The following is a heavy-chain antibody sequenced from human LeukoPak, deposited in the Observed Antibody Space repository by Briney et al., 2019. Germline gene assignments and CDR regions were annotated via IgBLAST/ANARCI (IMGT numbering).Heavy chain of an antibody. CDR3: ASLYGEILDY. J-gene: IGHJ4*02. V-gene: IGHV3-48*01. CDR2: ISSSSSTI. D-gene: IGHD4-17*01. Sequence: PGGSLRPSCAASGFTFSNYNMNWVRQAPGKGLEWVSYISSSSSTIYYADSVKGRFTISRDNAKNSLYLQMNSLRAEDTAVYYCASLYGEILDYWGQGTLVTVSS. CDR1: GFTFSNYN.